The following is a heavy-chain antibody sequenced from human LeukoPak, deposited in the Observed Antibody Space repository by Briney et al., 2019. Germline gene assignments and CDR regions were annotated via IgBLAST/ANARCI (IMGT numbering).Heavy chain of an antibody. Sequence: GGSLRLSCASSGFTFSSYSMNWVRQAPGKGLEWVSSISSSSSYIYYADSVKGRFTTPRDNAKKSLYLQMNSLRAEDTAVYYCARVGSGWSYYFDYWGQGTLVTVSS. V-gene: IGHV3-21*01. D-gene: IGHD6-19*01. J-gene: IGHJ4*02. CDR1: GFTFSSYS. CDR2: ISSSSSYI. CDR3: ARVGSGWSYYFDY.